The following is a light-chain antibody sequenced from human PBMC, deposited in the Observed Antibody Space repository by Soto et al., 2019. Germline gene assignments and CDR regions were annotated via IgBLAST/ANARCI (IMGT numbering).Light chain of an antibody. CDR3: SSYTSSSTFV. CDR1: SSDVGGHDY. CDR2: HVT. V-gene: IGLV2-14*01. J-gene: IGLJ1*01. Sequence: QSVLTQSASVSGSPGQSITISCTGTSSDVGGHDYVSWYQQRPGKAPTLMIYHVTNRPSGVSSRFSGSKSGNTAFLIISGLQAEDEADYYCSSYTSSSTFVFGTGTKVTVL.